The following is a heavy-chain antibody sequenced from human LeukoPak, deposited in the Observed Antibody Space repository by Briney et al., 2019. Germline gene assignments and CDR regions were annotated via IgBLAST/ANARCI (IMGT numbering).Heavy chain of an antibody. Sequence: SETLSLTCTVSGGSISSGSYYRSWIRQPAGKGLEWIGRIYTSGSTNYNPSLKSRVTISVDTSKSQFSLKLSSVIAADTAVYYCARGDSSSWPAHFDYWGQGTLVTVSS. CDR2: IYTSGST. CDR1: GGSISSGSYY. J-gene: IGHJ4*02. D-gene: IGHD6-13*01. V-gene: IGHV4-61*02. CDR3: ARGDSSSWPAHFDY.